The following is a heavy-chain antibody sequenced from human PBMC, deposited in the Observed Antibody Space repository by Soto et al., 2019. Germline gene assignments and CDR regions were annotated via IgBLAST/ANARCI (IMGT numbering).Heavy chain of an antibody. CDR1: GYTFRDDY. V-gene: IGHV1-2*02. J-gene: IGHJ5*02. CDR3: ARSGDRRNSPAWTDP. CDR2: IIPKTGDT. Sequence: ASVKVSCKASGYTFRDDYLHWVRQAPGLGREWMGWIIPKTGDTDYAQRFQGRITLTTDTAVDTAYMEINGLTLDDTAIYYCARSGDRRNSPAWTDPWGQGALVTVSS. D-gene: IGHD1-1*01.